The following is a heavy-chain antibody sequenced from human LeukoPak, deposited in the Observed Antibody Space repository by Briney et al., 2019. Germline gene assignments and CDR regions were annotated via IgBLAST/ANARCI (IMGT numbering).Heavy chain of an antibody. V-gene: IGHV3-21*01. CDR1: GFTFSSYS. J-gene: IGHJ5*02. CDR2: ISSSSSYI. CDR3: ARDKDYYDSSGFGWFDP. Sequence: PGGSLRLSCAASGFTFSSYSMNWVRQAPGKGLEWVSSISSSSSYIYYADSVKGRFTISRDNAKNSLYLQMNSLRAEDTAVYYCARDKDYYDSSGFGWFDPWGQGTLVTVSS. D-gene: IGHD3-22*01.